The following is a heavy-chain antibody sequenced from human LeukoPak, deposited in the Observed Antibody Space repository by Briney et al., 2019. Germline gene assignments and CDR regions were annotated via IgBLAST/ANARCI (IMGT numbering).Heavy chain of an antibody. D-gene: IGHD3-22*01. CDR3: AKEVVVIPVFDY. V-gene: IGHV3-21*01. Sequence: GGSLRLSCAASGFTFSSYSMNWVRQAPGKGLEWVSSISSSSSYIYYADSVKGRFTISRDNAKNSLYLQMNSLRAEDTAVYYCAKEVVVIPVFDYWGQGTLVTVSS. CDR2: ISSSSSYI. J-gene: IGHJ4*02. CDR1: GFTFSSYS.